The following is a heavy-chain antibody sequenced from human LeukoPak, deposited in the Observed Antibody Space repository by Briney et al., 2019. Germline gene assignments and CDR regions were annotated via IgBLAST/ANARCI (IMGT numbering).Heavy chain of an antibody. CDR2: IIPIFGTA. V-gene: IGHV1-69*13. CDR1: GYTFTSYG. CDR3: AICIPTAGSSSWFRSYYYYYYMDV. D-gene: IGHD6-13*01. J-gene: IGHJ6*03. Sequence: ASVKVSCKASGYTFTSYGINWVRQAPGQGLEWMGGIIPIFGTANYAQKFQGRVTITADESTSTAYMELSSLRSEDTAVYYCAICIPTAGSSSWFRSYYYYYYMDVWGKGTTVTISS.